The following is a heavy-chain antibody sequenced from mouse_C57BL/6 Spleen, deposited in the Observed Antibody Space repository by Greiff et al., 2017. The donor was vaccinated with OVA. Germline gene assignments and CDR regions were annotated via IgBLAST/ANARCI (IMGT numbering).Heavy chain of an antibody. D-gene: IGHD2-3*01. CDR3: ARTIYDGYYEGYFDV. J-gene: IGHJ1*03. CDR1: GYAFSSSW. V-gene: IGHV1-82*01. CDR2: IYPGDGDT. Sequence: QVQLKESGPELVKPGASVKISCKASGYAFSSSWMNWVKQRPGKGLEWIGRIYPGDGDTNYNGKFKGKATLTADKSSSTAYMQLSSLTSEDSAVYFCARTIYDGYYEGYFDVWGTGTTVTVSS.